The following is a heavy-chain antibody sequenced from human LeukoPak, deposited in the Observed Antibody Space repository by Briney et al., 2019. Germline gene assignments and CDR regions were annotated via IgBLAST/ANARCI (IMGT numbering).Heavy chain of an antibody. D-gene: IGHD6-13*01. Sequence: SETLSLTCAVYGGSFSGYYWSWIRQPPGKGLEWIGSIYYSRSTYYNPSLKGRVTISVDTSKNQFSLKLSSVTAADTAVYYCARQNEEQLIFDYWGQGTLVTVSS. CDR1: GGSFSGYY. V-gene: IGHV4-34*01. CDR2: IYYSRST. CDR3: ARQNEEQLIFDY. J-gene: IGHJ4*02.